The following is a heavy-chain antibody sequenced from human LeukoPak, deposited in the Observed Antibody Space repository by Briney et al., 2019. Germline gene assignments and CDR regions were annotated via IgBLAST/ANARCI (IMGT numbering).Heavy chain of an antibody. CDR3: ARVGYCSRGVCYNYDY. V-gene: IGHV1-2*02. Sequence: ASVRVSCKASGYSFTGNYMHWVRQAPGQGFEWMGWINPNTGGTNYAQKFKGRVLMTRDTSISTAYLELSSLKSDDTAVYYCARVGYCSRGVCYNYDYWXQGTQVTVSS. CDR2: INPNTGGT. D-gene: IGHD2-8*01. J-gene: IGHJ4*02. CDR1: GYSFTGNY.